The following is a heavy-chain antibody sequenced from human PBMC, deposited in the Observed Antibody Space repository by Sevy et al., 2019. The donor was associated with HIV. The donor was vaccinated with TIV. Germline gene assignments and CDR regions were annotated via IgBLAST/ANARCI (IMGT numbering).Heavy chain of an antibody. CDR3: ARDRNLLRFLEWEADYYGMDV. J-gene: IGHJ6*02. D-gene: IGHD3-3*01. V-gene: IGHV3-30*04. Sequence: GGSLRLSCAASGFAFSSYAMHWVSQAPGKGLESVAVISYDGSNKYYADSVKGRFTISRDNSKNTLYLQMNSLRAEDTAVYYCARDRNLLRFLEWEADYYGMDVWGQGTTVTVSS. CDR1: GFAFSSYA. CDR2: ISYDGSNK.